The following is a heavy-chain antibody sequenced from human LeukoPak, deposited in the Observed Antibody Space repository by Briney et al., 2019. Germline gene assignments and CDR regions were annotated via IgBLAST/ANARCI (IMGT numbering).Heavy chain of an antibody. J-gene: IGHJ4*02. CDR1: GFTFSNYG. Sequence: PGRSLRLSCAASGFTFSNYGFHWVRQAPGKGLEWVAVIWYDGSNKYYADSVKGRFTISRDNSKNTLYLQMNSLRAEDTAVYYCARDLGTTNYFFDYWGQGTLVTDSS. CDR2: IWYDGSNK. V-gene: IGHV3-33*01. D-gene: IGHD4-17*01. CDR3: ARDLGTTNYFFDY.